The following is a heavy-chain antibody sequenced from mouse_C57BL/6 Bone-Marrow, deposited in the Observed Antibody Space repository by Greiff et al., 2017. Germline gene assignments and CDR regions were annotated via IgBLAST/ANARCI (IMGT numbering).Heavy chain of an antibody. J-gene: IGHJ2*01. CDR3: ARAYYGSSYYFDY. Sequence: QVQLKESGAELARPGASVKLSCKASGYTFTSYGISWVKQRPGQGLEWIGEIYPGSGNTYYNAKFKGKATLTADKSSSTAYMELRSLTSEDSAVYFGARAYYGSSYYFDYWGQGTTLTVSS. D-gene: IGHD1-1*01. CDR1: GYTFTSYG. V-gene: IGHV1-81*01. CDR2: IYPGSGNT.